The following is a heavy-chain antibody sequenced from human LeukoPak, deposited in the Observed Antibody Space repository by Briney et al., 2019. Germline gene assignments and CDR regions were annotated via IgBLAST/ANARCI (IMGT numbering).Heavy chain of an antibody. V-gene: IGHV3-48*01. Sequence: GGSLRLSCAASGFTFSSYSMNWVRQAPGKGLEWVSYISPSSTSMYYADSVKGRFTISRDNARNSLYLQMNSLSTEDTALYYCARDAASGNNWFDPWGQGTLVTVSS. CDR1: GFTFSSYS. CDR3: ARDAASGNNWFDP. D-gene: IGHD3-3*01. CDR2: ISPSSTSM. J-gene: IGHJ5*02.